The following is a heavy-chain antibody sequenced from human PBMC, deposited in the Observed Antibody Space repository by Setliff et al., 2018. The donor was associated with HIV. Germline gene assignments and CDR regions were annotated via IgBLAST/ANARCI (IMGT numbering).Heavy chain of an antibody. CDR1: GGSIRSGSYY. D-gene: IGHD6-6*01. J-gene: IGHJ4*02. V-gene: IGHV4-39*01. CDR3: ARLAASIAARRRFDY. Sequence: PSETLSLTCSVSGGSIRSGSYYWDWIRQPPGKGLEWIGSIDYSGNTHYNPSLKSRVTISVDTSKNQYSLKLSSVTAADTAVYYCARLAASIAARRRFDYWGQGTLVTVSS. CDR2: IDYSGNT.